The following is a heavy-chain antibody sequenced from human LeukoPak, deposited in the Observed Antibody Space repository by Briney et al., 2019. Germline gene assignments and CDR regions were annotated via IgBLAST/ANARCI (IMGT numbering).Heavy chain of an antibody. Sequence: KPSETLSLTCTVSGGSISSYYWSWIRQPAGKGLEWIGRIYTSGSTNYNPSLKSRVTMAVGTSKNQFSLKLSSVTAADTAVYYCARDVYCSSTSCYYGAYYYYYYMDVWGKGTTVTVSS. CDR2: IYTSGST. CDR1: GGSISSYY. D-gene: IGHD2-2*01. V-gene: IGHV4-4*07. J-gene: IGHJ6*03. CDR3: ARDVYCSSTSCYYGAYYYYYYMDV.